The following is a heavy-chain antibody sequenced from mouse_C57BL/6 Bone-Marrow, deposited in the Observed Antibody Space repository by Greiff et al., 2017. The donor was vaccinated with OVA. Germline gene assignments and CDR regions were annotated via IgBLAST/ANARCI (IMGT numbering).Heavy chain of an antibody. D-gene: IGHD1-1*01. Sequence: EVKLQESGEGLVKPGGSLKLSCAASGFTFSSYAMSWVRQTPEKRLEWVAYISSGGDYIYYADTVKGRFTISRDNARNTLYLQMSSLKSEDTAMYYCTRDRGYYGTSAMDYWGQGTSVTVSS. CDR3: TRDRGYYGTSAMDY. J-gene: IGHJ4*01. V-gene: IGHV5-9-1*02. CDR2: ISSGGDYI. CDR1: GFTFSSYA.